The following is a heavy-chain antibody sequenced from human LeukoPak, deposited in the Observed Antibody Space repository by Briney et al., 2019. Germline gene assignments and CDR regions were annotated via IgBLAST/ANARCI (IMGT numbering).Heavy chain of an antibody. D-gene: IGHD2-2*01. CDR1: GYTFTSYG. V-gene: IGHV1-18*01. CDR3: ARAGYCSSTSCSMSGWFDP. CDR2: ISAYNGNT. Sequence: RASVKVSCKASGYTFTSYGISWVRQAPGQGLEWMGWISAYNGNTNYAQKLQGRVTMTTDTSTSTAYMELRSLRSDDTAVYYCARAGYCSSTSCSMSGWFDPWGQGTLVTVSS. J-gene: IGHJ5*02.